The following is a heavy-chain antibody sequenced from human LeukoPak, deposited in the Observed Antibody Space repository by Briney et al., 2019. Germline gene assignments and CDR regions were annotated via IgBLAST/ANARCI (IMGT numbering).Heavy chain of an antibody. CDR1: GGSISTYY. Sequence: PSETLSLTCTVSGGSISTYYWSWIRQPPGKGLEWIGYIYYSGSTNYNPSLKSRVTISLDTSKNQFSLKLSSVTAADTAVYYCASTFSGSGFRDVFDIWGQGTMVTVSS. CDR3: ASTFSGSGFRDVFDI. D-gene: IGHD2-15*01. V-gene: IGHV4-59*08. CDR2: IYYSGST. J-gene: IGHJ3*02.